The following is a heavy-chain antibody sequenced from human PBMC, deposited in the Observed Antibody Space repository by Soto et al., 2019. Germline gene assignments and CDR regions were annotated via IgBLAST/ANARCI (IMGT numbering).Heavy chain of an antibody. CDR3: AKDVSVWELVYYFDY. CDR2: ISYDGSNK. J-gene: IGHJ4*02. V-gene: IGHV3-30*18. D-gene: IGHD1-26*01. Sequence: GGSLRLSCAASGFTFSSYGMHWVRQAPGKGLEWVAVISYDGSNKYYADSVKGRFTISRDNSKNTLYLQMNSLRAEDTAVYYCAKDVSVWELVYYFDYWGQGTLVTVSS. CDR1: GFTFSSYG.